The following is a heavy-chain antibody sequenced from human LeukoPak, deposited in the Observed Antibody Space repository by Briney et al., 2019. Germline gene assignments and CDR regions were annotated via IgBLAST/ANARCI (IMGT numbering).Heavy chain of an antibody. CDR3: AKGGSYWAVLFMDV. D-gene: IGHD1-26*01. J-gene: IGHJ6*03. Sequence: GGSLRLSCAASGFTFSSYAMSWVRQAPGKGLEWVSAISGSGGSTYYADSVKGRFTTSRDNSKNTLYLQMSSLRAEDTAVYYCAKGGSYWAVLFMDVWGKGTTVTVSS. V-gene: IGHV3-23*01. CDR1: GFTFSSYA. CDR2: ISGSGGST.